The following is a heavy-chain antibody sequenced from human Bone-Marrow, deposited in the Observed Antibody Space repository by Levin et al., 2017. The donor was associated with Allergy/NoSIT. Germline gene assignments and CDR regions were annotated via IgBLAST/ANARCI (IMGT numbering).Heavy chain of an antibody. J-gene: IGHJ3*02. Sequence: GESLKISCKASGYTFTSYDINWVRQATGQGLEWMGWMNPNSGNTGYAQKFQGRVTMTRNTSISTAYMELSSLRSEDTAVYYCARDRQRHYDILTGSHSGGDAFDIWGQGTMVTVSS. CDR3: ARDRQRHYDILTGSHSGGDAFDI. D-gene: IGHD3-9*01. V-gene: IGHV1-8*01. CDR1: GYTFTSYD. CDR2: MNPNSGNT.